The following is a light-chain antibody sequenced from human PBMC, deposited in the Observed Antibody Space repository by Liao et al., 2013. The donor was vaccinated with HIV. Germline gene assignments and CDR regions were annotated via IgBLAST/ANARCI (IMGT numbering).Light chain of an antibody. CDR3: QAWDRNTAI. Sequence: SYELTQAPSVSVSPGQTARITCSGDALSKQYAYWYQQKPGQAPVLVIYKDSERPSGIPERFSGSNSGNTATLTISGTQPTDEADYYCQAWDRNTAIFGGGTKLTVL. CDR2: KDS. CDR1: ALSKQY. J-gene: IGLJ2*01. V-gene: IGLV3-1*01.